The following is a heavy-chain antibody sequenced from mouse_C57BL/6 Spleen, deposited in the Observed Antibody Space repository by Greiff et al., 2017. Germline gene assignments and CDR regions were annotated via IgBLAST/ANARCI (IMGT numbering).Heavy chain of an antibody. CDR2: ISYDGSN. V-gene: IGHV3-6*01. Sequence: EVQLQQSGPGLVKPSQSLSLTCSVTGYSITSGYYWNCIRQFPGNKLEWMGYISYDGSNNYNPSLKNRISITRDTSKNQFFLKLNSVTTEDTATYYCARMRTGFFDYWGQGTTLTVSS. J-gene: IGHJ2*01. D-gene: IGHD2-2*01. CDR1: GYSITSGYY. CDR3: ARMRTGFFDY.